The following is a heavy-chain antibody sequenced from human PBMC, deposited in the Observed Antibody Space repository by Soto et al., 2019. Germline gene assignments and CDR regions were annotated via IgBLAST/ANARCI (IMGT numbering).Heavy chain of an antibody. D-gene: IGHD6-6*01. J-gene: IGHJ4*02. CDR3: ARARKIHSSSTYFDY. Sequence: SETLSLTCAVYGGSFSGYYWSWIRQPPGKGLEWIGEINHSGSTNYNPSLKSRVTISVDTSKNQFSLKLSSVTAADTAVYYCARARKIHSSSTYFDYRGQGTLVTVSS. CDR1: GGSFSGYY. CDR2: INHSGST. V-gene: IGHV4-34*01.